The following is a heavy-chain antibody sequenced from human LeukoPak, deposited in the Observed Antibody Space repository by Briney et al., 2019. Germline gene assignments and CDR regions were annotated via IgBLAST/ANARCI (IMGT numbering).Heavy chain of an antibody. CDR2: VFYSGRT. CDR3: ARHERCSSINCIYNWFDP. CDR1: GGSIPTKNFY. Sequence: SETLSLTCTVSGGSIPTKNFYWGWIRQPPGKGLEWIGSVFYSGRTYYNPSLKSRVTIFVDSSKNQFSLNLRSVTAADTAVYYCARHERCSSINCIYNWFDPWGQGTLVIVSS. D-gene: IGHD2-2*01. J-gene: IGHJ5*02. V-gene: IGHV4-39*01.